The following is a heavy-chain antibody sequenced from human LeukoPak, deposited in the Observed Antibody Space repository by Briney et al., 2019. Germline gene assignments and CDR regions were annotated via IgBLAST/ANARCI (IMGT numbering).Heavy chain of an antibody. CDR3: ARDRPYSSGWSPENFQY. J-gene: IGHJ1*01. V-gene: IGHV4-38-2*02. Sequence: SETLSLTCTVSGYSISSGYYWGWIRQPPGKGLEWIGSIYHSGSAYYNPSLKSRVTISVDTSKNQFSLNLSSVTAADTAVYYCARDRPYSSGWSPENFQYWGQGTLVTVSS. CDR2: IYHSGSA. CDR1: GYSISSGYY. D-gene: IGHD6-19*01.